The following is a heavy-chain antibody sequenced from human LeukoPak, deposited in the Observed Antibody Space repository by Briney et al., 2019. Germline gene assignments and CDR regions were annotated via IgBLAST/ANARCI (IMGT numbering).Heavy chain of an antibody. D-gene: IGHD1-26*01. CDR2: INSDGSST. Sequence: GGSLRLSCAASGFTFSSYAMHWVRQAPGKGLVWVSRINSDGSSTSYADSVKGRFTISRDNAKNTLYLQMNSLRAEDTAVYYCARDRGVGAITERFDYWGQGILVTVSS. CDR3: ARDRGVGAITERFDY. J-gene: IGHJ4*02. V-gene: IGHV3-74*01. CDR1: GFTFSSYA.